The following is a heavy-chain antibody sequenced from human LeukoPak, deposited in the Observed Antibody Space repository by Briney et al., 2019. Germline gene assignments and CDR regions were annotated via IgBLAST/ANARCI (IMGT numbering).Heavy chain of an antibody. CDR2: IYHSGST. J-gene: IGHJ2*01. CDR1: GXSISSGGYS. D-gene: IGHD4-17*01. CDR3: ARATVTNWYFDL. V-gene: IGHV4-30-2*01. Sequence: PSETLSLTCAVSGXSISSGGYSWSWIRQPPGKGLEWIGYIYHSGSTYYNPSLKSRVTISVDRSKNQFSLKLSSVTAADTAVYYCARATVTNWYFDLWGRGTLVTVSS.